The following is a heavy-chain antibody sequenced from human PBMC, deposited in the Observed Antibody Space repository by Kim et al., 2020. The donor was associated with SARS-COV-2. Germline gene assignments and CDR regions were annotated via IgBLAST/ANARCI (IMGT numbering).Heavy chain of an antibody. Sequence: SETLSLTCGVSDGSINDYYWSWIRQPPGKGLEWIGEINDRGDTNYNPTLKSRVTISIDTSKKQFSLKMTSVTAADTAVYYCARGITIFEAWGQGTLVTV. D-gene: IGHD3-3*01. CDR2: INDRGDT. V-gene: IGHV4-34*01. CDR1: DGSINDYY. CDR3: ARGITIFEA. J-gene: IGHJ5*02.